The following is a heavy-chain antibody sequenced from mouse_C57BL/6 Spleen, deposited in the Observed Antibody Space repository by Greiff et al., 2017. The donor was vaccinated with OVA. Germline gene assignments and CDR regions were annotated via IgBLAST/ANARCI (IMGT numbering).Heavy chain of an antibody. V-gene: IGHV1-81*01. CDR3: ARGVYGSSYYFDY. CDR2: IYPRSGNT. CDR1: GYTFTSYG. J-gene: IGHJ2*01. Sequence: VQLQQSGAELARPGASVKLSCKASGYTFTSYGISWVKQRTGQGLEWIGAIYPRSGNTYYNEKFKGKATLTADKSSSTAYMELRNLTAEDSAVYFCARGVYGSSYYFDYWGQGTTLTVSS. D-gene: IGHD1-1*01.